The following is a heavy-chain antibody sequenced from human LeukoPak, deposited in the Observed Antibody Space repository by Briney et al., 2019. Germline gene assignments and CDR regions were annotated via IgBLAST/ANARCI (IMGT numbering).Heavy chain of an antibody. CDR1: GFTFRNYV. CDR2: TSSDLNVK. J-gene: IGHJ4*02. V-gene: IGHV3-30-3*01. Sequence: SGGSLRLSCAASGFTFRNYVIHWVRQAPGKGLEWVAVTSSDLNVKLYADSVKGRFTISRDNSRSTLYLQMNSLRPEVMAIYYCAREGYYGSGSPPSLYFDYWGQGTLVTVSS. CDR3: AREGYYGSGSPPSLYFDY. D-gene: IGHD3-10*01.